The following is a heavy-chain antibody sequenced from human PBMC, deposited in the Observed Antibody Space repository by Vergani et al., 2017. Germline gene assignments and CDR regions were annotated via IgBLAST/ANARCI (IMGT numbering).Heavy chain of an antibody. V-gene: IGHV4-59*01. Sequence: QVQLQESGPGLVKPSETLSLTCTCSGGSISSYYWSWIRQPPGKGLEWIGYFYYSGSTNYNPSLKSRVTISVDTSKNQFSLKLSSVTAADTAVYYCARDTTPGLWGQGTLVTVSS. CDR1: GGSISSYY. CDR2: FYYSGST. CDR3: ARDTTPGL. J-gene: IGHJ4*02. D-gene: IGHD1-1*01.